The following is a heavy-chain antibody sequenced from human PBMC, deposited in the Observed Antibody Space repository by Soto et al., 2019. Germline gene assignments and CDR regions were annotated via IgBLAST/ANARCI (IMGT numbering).Heavy chain of an antibody. J-gene: IGHJ6*02. Sequence: GASVKVSCKASGYTFTSFGISWVRQAPGQGLEWMGWISAYNGNTNYAQKVQGRVTMTTDTSTSTAYMELSRLKSDDTAVYYCARDQKLGYYDMDVWGQGTTVTVSS. D-gene: IGHD3-3*01. CDR3: ARDQKLGYYDMDV. CDR2: ISAYNGNT. CDR1: GYTFTSFG. V-gene: IGHV1-18*01.